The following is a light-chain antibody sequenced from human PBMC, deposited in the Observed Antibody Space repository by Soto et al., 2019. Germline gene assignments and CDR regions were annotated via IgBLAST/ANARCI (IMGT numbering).Light chain of an antibody. CDR1: QSLLHSNGYNY. V-gene: IGKV2-28*01. J-gene: IGKJ1*01. CDR2: LGS. Sequence: DIVMTQSPLSLPVTPGEPASISCRSSQSLLHSNGYNYLDLYLQKPGQSAQLLIYLGSNRASGVPDRISSSGSGTDFPLKISRVEAEDVGVYYSMQALQTTRTFGQGTKVEIK. CDR3: MQALQTTRT.